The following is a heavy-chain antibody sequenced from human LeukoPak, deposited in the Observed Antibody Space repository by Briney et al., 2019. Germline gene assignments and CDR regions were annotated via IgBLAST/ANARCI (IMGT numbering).Heavy chain of an antibody. J-gene: IGHJ3*02. V-gene: IGHV1-2*02. CDR1: GYTFTGYY. CDR3: ARDRHGDYVMGAFDI. CDR2: INPNSGST. D-gene: IGHD4-17*01. Sequence: GASVKVSCKASGYTFTGYYMHWVRQAPGQGLEWMGWINPNSGSTNYAQKFQGRVTMTRDTSISTAYMELSRLRSDDTAVYYCARDRHGDYVMGAFDIWGQGTMVTVSS.